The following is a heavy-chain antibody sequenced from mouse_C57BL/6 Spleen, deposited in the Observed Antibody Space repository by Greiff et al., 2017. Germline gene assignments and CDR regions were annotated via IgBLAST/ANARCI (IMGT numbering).Heavy chain of an antibody. Sequence: EVMLVESGGGLVQPGGSLSLSCAASGFTFTDYYMSWVRQPPGKALEWLGFIRNKANGYTTEYSASVKGRFTISRDNSQSILYLQMNALRAEDSATYYCARWGDYGDFDYWGQGTTLTVSS. V-gene: IGHV7-3*01. CDR1: GFTFTDYY. D-gene: IGHD2-4*01. J-gene: IGHJ2*01. CDR2: IRNKANGYTT. CDR3: ARWGDYGDFDY.